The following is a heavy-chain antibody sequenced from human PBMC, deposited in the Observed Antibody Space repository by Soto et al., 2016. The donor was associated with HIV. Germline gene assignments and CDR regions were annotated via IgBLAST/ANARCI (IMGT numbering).Heavy chain of an antibody. Sequence: QVQLVQSGAEVKKPGASVKVSCKASGYTFSSYGISWVRQAPGQGLEWMGWISVYNGNTNYAQNLQDRVTMTTDTSTSTAYMELRSLRSDDTAVYYCARDQRAWGYDDSSGRRGWFDPWGQGTLVTVSS. CDR3: ARDQRAWGYDDSSGRRGWFDP. CDR2: ISVYNGNT. V-gene: IGHV1-18*01. D-gene: IGHD6-19*01. J-gene: IGHJ5*02. CDR1: GYTFSSYG.